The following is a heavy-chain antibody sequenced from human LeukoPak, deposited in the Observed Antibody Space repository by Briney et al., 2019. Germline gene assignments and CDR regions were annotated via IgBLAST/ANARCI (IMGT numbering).Heavy chain of an antibody. V-gene: IGHV4-39*01. Sequence: SETLSLTCTVSGGSISSSSYYWGWIRQPPGKGLERIGSIYYSGSTYYNPSLKSRVTISVDTSKNQFSLKLSSVTAADTAVYYCARRRLLLNWFDPWGQGTLVTVSS. CDR3: ARRRLLLNWFDP. CDR1: GGSISSSSYY. J-gene: IGHJ5*02. CDR2: IYYSGST.